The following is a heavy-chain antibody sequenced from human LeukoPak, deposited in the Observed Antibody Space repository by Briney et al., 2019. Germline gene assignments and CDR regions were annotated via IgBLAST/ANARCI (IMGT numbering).Heavy chain of an antibody. V-gene: IGHV3-23*01. CDR1: GFTFSSYA. D-gene: IGHD6-13*01. CDR2: ISGSGGST. CDR3: ARGSWEAAAGTATAFPDAFDI. Sequence: GGSLRLSCAASGFTFSSYAMSWVRQAPGKGLEWVSAISGSGGSTYYADSVKGRFTISRDNSKNTLYLQMNSLRAEDTAVYYCARGSWEAAAGTATAFPDAFDIWGQGTMVTVSS. J-gene: IGHJ3*02.